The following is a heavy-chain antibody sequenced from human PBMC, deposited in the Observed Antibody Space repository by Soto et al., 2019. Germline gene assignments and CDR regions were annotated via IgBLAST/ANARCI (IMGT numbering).Heavy chain of an antibody. CDR2: ISGSGGST. V-gene: IGHV3-23*01. CDR3: AKDSPVGVPLLRDLHD. D-gene: IGHD2-15*01. Sequence: GGSLRLSCAVSGFTFSNYGMSWVRQAPGKGLEWVSVISGSGGSTYYADSVKGRFTLSRDNSKNTVYLQMNSLRAEDTAVYYCAKDSPVGVPLLRDLHDWGQGTLVTVSS. J-gene: IGHJ1*01. CDR1: GFTFSNYG.